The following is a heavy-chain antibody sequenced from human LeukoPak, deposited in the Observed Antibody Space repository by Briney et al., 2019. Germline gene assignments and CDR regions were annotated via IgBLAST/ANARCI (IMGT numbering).Heavy chain of an antibody. D-gene: IGHD2-2*01. V-gene: IGHV1-2*02. CDR3: ARLPYCSSTSCYLAPDDYYYYGMDV. CDR2: INPNSGGT. Sequence: GASVKVSCKASGYTFTGYYMHWVRQAPGQGLEWMRWINPNSGGTNYAQKFQGRVTMTRDTSISTAYMELSRLRSDDTAVYYCARLPYCSSTSCYLAPDDYYYYGMDVWGQGTTVTVSS. CDR1: GYTFTGYY. J-gene: IGHJ6*02.